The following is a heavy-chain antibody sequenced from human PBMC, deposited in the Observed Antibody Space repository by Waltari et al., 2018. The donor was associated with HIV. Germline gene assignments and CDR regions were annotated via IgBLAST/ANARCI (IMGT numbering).Heavy chain of an antibody. CDR3: AKDDSTGSSGYYPFHY. CDR2: ISGSGGSK. CDR1: GFNFTNYA. J-gene: IGHJ4*02. Sequence: EVQLVESGGGLVQPGGCLRLSGASSGFNFTNYALNWVRQAPGKGLEWVSAISGSGGSKYYADSVKGRFTISRDNSKNTLYLQMNSLRAEDTAVYYCAKDDSTGSSGYYPFHYWGQGTLITVSS. V-gene: IGHV3-23*04. D-gene: IGHD3-22*01.